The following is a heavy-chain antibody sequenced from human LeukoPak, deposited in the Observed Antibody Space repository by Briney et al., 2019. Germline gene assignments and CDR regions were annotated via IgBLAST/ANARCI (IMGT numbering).Heavy chain of an antibody. J-gene: IGHJ4*02. CDR2: IRGAGDIT. V-gene: IGHV3-23*01. D-gene: IGHD3-10*01. Sequence: PGGSLRLSRVASGFSFSTYGMSWVRQAPGKGLEWVSAIRGAGDITDYADSVKGRFTISRDNSKSMLYLQMSSLRAEDTAIYYCAKAPFGSGSYYVNFWGQGTLVTVSS. CDR1: GFSFSTYG. CDR3: AKAPFGSGSYYVNF.